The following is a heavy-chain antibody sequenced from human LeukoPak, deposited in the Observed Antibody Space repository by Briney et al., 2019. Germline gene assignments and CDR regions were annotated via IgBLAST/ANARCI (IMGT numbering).Heavy chain of an antibody. CDR2: IGGSGGIT. J-gene: IGHJ4*02. Sequence: GGSLRLSCVASGFTFSNYAMNWVRQAAGKGLEWVSIIGGSGGITFYADSVKGRFTISRDNSKNTLYLQMNSLRAEDTAIYYCATSDYLGYWGQGTLVTVSS. V-gene: IGHV3-23*01. CDR3: ATSDYLGY. CDR1: GFTFSNYA.